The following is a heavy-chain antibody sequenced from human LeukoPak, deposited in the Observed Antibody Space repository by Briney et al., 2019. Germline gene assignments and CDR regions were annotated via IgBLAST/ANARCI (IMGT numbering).Heavy chain of an antibody. J-gene: IGHJ4*02. CDR1: GFTFSSYG. Sequence: PGGSLRLSCAASGFTFSSYGMHWVRQAPGKGLEWVAVISYDGSNKYYADSVKGRFTISRDNSKNTLYLQMNSLRAEDTAVYYCAKGDSSGWIGYWGQGTLVTVSS. D-gene: IGHD6-19*01. CDR3: AKGDSSGWIGY. V-gene: IGHV3-30*18. CDR2: ISYDGSNK.